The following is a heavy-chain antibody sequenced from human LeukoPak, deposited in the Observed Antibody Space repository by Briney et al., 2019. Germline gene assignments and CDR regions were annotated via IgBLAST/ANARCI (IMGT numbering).Heavy chain of an antibody. Sequence: GGSLRLSCAASGFIFSSYDMHWVRQAPGKGLEWVAAIWYDGSNKYYADSVKGRFTISRDNSKNTLYLQMNSLRAEDTSVYYCARARGYINDYYFDNWGQGTLVTVSS. V-gene: IGHV3-33*01. D-gene: IGHD5-24*01. J-gene: IGHJ4*02. CDR2: IWYDGSNK. CDR1: GFIFSSYD. CDR3: ARARGYINDYYFDN.